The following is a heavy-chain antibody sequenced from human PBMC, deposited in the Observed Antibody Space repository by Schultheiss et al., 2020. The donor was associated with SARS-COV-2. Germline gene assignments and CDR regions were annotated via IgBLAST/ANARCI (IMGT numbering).Heavy chain of an antibody. CDR1: GFTFSSYA. V-gene: IGHV3-23*01. D-gene: IGHD1-26*01. Sequence: GGSLRLSCAASGFTFSSYAMSWVRQAPGKGLEWVSAISGSGGSTYYADSVKGRFTISRDNSKNTLYLQMNSLRAEDTALYYCAKDMEAGVGATQFDYWGQGTLVTVSS. CDR3: AKDMEAGVGATQFDY. CDR2: ISGSGGST. J-gene: IGHJ4*02.